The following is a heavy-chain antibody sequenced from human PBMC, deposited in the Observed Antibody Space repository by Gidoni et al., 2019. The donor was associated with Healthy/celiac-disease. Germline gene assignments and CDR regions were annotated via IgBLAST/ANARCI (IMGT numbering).Heavy chain of an antibody. CDR3: ARAPPGYSSSYTLDY. CDR1: GFTVGSNY. CDR2: IYSGGST. D-gene: IGHD6-6*01. Sequence: EVQLVETGGGLIQPGGSLRLSCAASGFTVGSNYMSWVRQAPGKGLEWVSVIYSGGSTYYADSVKGRFTISRDNSKNTLYLQMNSLRAEDTAVYYCARAPPGYSSSYTLDYWGQGTLVTVSS. V-gene: IGHV3-53*02. J-gene: IGHJ4*02.